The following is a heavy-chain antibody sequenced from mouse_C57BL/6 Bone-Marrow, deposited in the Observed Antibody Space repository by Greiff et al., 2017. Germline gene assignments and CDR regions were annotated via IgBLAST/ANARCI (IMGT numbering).Heavy chain of an antibody. D-gene: IGHD3-3*01. Sequence: VQLQESGAELARPGASVKLSCKASGYTFTSSGISWVKQRTGQGLEWIGEIYPRSGNTYYNEKFKGKATLTADKSSSTAYMELRSLTSEDSAVYFCARQGPAWFAYWGQGTLVTVSA. CDR1: GYTFTSSG. J-gene: IGHJ3*01. CDR3: ARQGPAWFAY. CDR2: IYPRSGNT. V-gene: IGHV1-81*01.